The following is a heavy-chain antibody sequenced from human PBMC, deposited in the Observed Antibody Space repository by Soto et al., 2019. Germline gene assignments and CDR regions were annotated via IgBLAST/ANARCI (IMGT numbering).Heavy chain of an antibody. J-gene: IGHJ4*02. V-gene: IGHV3-23*01. CDR3: AKDRIVVVVAATCFDY. Sequence: GGSLRLSCAASGFTFSSYAMSWVRQAPGKGLEWVSAISGSGGSTYYADSVKGRFTISRDNSKNTLYLQMNSLRAEDTAVYYCAKDRIVVVVAATCFDYWGQGTLVTVSS. CDR2: ISGSGGST. CDR1: GFTFSSYA. D-gene: IGHD2-15*01.